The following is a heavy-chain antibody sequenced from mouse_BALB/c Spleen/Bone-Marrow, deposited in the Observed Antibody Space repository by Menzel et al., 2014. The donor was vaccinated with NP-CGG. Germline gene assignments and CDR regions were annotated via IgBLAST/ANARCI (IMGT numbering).Heavy chain of an antibody. CDR1: GFTFTDYY. V-gene: IGHV7-3*02. CDR2: IRNKAYGYTT. Sequence: EVKVVESGGGLIQPGGSLRLSCTTSGFTFTDYYMSWVRQPPGKALEWLAFIRNKAYGYTTENSASVRGRFTISRDNSQSILYLQMNTLRAEDSATYYRSRFPMDYWGQGTSVTVSS. J-gene: IGHJ4*01. CDR3: SRFPMDY.